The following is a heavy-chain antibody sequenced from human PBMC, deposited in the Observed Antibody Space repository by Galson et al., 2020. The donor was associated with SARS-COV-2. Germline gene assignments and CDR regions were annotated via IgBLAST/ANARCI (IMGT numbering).Heavy chain of an antibody. D-gene: IGHD3-22*01. Sequence: TGGSLRLSCAASGFTFSDYYMSWIRQAPGKGLEWVSYISSSGSTIYYADSVKGRFTISRDNAKNSLYLQMNSLRAEDTAVYYCARAVDYYDSSGYYIDAFDIWGQGTMVTVSS. CDR2: ISSSGSTI. CDR1: GFTFSDYY. J-gene: IGHJ3*02. V-gene: IGHV3-11*01. CDR3: ARAVDYYDSSGYYIDAFDI.